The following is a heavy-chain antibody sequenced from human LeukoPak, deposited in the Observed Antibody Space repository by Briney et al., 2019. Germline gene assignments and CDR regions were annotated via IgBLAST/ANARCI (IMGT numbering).Heavy chain of an antibody. CDR1: GYTFTSYA. CDR3: ARGAAMVLNY. D-gene: IGHD5-18*01. J-gene: IGHJ4*01. CDR2: INAGNGST. V-gene: IGHV1-3*01. Sequence: ASVKVSCKASGYTFTSYAMHWVRQAPGQRLEWMGWINAGNGSTKYSQKFQGRVTITRDTSASTAYMELSSLRSEDTAVYYCARGAAMVLNYWGQGTLVTVSS.